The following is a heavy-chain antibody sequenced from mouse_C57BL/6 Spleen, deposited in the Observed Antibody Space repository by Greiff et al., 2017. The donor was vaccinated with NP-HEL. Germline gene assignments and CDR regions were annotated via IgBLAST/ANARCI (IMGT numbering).Heavy chain of an antibody. J-gene: IGHJ2*01. CDR1: GYTFTDYY. CDR2: INPNNGGT. Sequence: EVQLQQSGPELVKPGASVKISCKASGYTFTDYYMNWVKQSHGKSLEWIGDINPNNGGTSYNQKFKGKATLTVDKSSSTAYMELRSLTSEDSAVYYCARSDYYGSSADDWGQGTTLTVSS. V-gene: IGHV1-26*01. D-gene: IGHD1-1*01. CDR3: ARSDYYGSSADD.